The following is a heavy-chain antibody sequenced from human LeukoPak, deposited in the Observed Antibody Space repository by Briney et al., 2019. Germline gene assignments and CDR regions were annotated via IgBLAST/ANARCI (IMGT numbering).Heavy chain of an antibody. CDR3: VSSYCSGGTCYDFDY. D-gene: IGHD2-15*01. J-gene: IGHJ4*02. CDR1: GFTLSFYW. V-gene: IGHV3-7*01. Sequence: GGSLRLSCAASGFTLSFYWMSWVRQAPGKGLEWVANIKQRGSEKNYAGSVKGRFTISRDDAKNTLYLHMNSLRADDTAVYYCVSSYCSGGTCYDFDYWGQGTLVTVSS. CDR2: IKQRGSEK.